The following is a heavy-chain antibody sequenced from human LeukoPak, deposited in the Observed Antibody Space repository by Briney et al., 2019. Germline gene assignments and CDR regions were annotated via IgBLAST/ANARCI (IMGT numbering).Heavy chain of an antibody. CDR2: IIPILGIA. CDR1: GGTFSSYA. V-gene: IGHV1-69*04. CDR3: ARPDLLLLPDY. D-gene: IGHD2-15*01. J-gene: IGHJ4*02. Sequence: ASVKVSCKASGGTFSSYAISWVRQAPGQGLEWMGRIIPILGIANYAQKFQGRVTITADKSTSTAYMELSSLRSEDTAVYYCARPDLLLLPDYWGQGTLVTVSS.